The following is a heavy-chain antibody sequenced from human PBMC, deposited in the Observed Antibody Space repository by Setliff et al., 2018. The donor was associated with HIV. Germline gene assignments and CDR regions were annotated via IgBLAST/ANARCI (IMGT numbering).Heavy chain of an antibody. Sequence: KASETLSLTCTDSGGSISSYYWRWIRQPPGKGLEWIGYIYYSGSTNYNPSLKSRVTISVDTSKNQFSLKLSFVTAADTAVYYCARLRADVDTATMFSYYYYMDVWGKGTTVTVSS. CDR3: ARLRADVDTATMFSYYYYMDV. V-gene: IGHV4-59*08. D-gene: IGHD5-18*01. J-gene: IGHJ6*03. CDR1: GGSISSYY. CDR2: IYYSGST.